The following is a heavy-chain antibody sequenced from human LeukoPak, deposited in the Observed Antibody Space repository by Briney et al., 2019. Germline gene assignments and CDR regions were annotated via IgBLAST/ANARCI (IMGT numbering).Heavy chain of an antibody. CDR1: GYTLTELS. CDR3: ATGLVGATDFPHDAFDI. V-gene: IGHV1-24*01. J-gene: IGHJ3*02. CDR2: FDPEDGET. Sequence: VSVTVSCTVSGYTLTELSMHWVRQAPGKGLEWMGGFDPEDGETIYAQKFQGRVTMTEDTSTDTAYMELSSLRSEDTAVYYCATGLVGATDFPHDAFDIWGQGTMVTVSS. D-gene: IGHD1-26*01.